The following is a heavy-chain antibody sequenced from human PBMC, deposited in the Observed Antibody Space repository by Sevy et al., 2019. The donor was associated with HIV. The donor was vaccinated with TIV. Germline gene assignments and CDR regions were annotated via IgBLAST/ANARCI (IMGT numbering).Heavy chain of an antibody. CDR3: AKHVGNPSGPFDI. CDR1: GFTFSTYA. Sequence: GGSLRLSCGASGFTFSTYAMSWVRQAPGKGLDWVSTITGSGGNKFYSDFVKGRFTISRDNSMNMVYLQLNSLRVEDMAVYYCAKHVGNPSGPFDIWGQGTMVTVSS. CDR2: ITGSGGNK. J-gene: IGHJ3*02. V-gene: IGHV3-23*01. D-gene: IGHD3-10*01.